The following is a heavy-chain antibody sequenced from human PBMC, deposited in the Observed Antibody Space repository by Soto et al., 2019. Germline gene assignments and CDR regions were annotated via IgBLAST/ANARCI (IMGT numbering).Heavy chain of an antibody. CDR3: ARGMSSGWPYVFDI. V-gene: IGHV3-66*01. D-gene: IGHD6-19*01. CDR2: INVGDNT. J-gene: IGHJ3*02. Sequence: ESGGGLVQSGGSLRLSCAASGLTVTSKYMTWVRQALGKGLEWLSIINVGDNTYYADSVKGRFTISRDKSKNTLYLQMNSLRAEDTAVYYCARGMSSGWPYVFDIWGQGTTVTVSS. CDR1: GLTVTSKY.